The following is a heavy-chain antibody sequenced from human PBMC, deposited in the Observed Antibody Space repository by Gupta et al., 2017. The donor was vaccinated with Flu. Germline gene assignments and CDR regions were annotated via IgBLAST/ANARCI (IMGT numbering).Heavy chain of an antibody. V-gene: IGHV4-39*01. CDR2: IYYSGST. Sequence: PGKGLEWIGSIYYSGSTYYNPSLKSRVTISVDTSKNQFSLKLSSVTAADTAVYYCATYYDYVWGSYRNGMDVWGQGTTVTVSS. CDR3: ATYYDYVWGSYRNGMDV. D-gene: IGHD3-16*02. J-gene: IGHJ6*02.